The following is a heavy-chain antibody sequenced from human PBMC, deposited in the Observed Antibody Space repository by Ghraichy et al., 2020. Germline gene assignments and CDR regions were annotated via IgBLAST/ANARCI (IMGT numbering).Heavy chain of an antibody. CDR1: GFTFGFYW. V-gene: IGHV3-7*03. CDR3: ARVYCYSNTCFNGFDP. Sequence: GGSLRLSCAASGFTFGFYWMGWVRQAPGKGLEWVANIKQDASEERYGDSVKGRFTISRDNSKSSVFLEMKNLRVEDTATYFCARVYCYSNTCFNGFDPWGQGALVTVSS. CDR2: IKQDASEE. J-gene: IGHJ5*02. D-gene: IGHD2/OR15-2a*01.